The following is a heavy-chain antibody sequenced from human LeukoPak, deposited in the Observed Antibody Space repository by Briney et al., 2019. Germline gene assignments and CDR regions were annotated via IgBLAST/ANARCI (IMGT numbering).Heavy chain of an antibody. Sequence: KPGGSLRLSCAASAFTFSTYSMNWVRQALGKGLEWVSSISSSGPYINYPDSLKGRFTISRDNAKTSLHLQMNSLRAEDTAVYYCARVRAMVATIPIWVFDLWGRGTLVTVSS. CDR3: ARVRAMVATIPIWVFDL. V-gene: IGHV3-21*01. CDR1: AFTFSTYS. CDR2: ISSSGPYI. D-gene: IGHD5-12*01. J-gene: IGHJ2*01.